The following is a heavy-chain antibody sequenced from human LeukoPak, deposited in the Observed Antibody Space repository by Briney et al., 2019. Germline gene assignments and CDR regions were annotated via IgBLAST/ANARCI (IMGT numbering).Heavy chain of an antibody. J-gene: IGHJ4*02. V-gene: IGHV3-74*01. CDR1: GFTFSSYW. CDR3: ARDINGDYSY. Sequence: GGSLRLSCAASGFTFSSYWMHWVRQAPGKGLMWVSRINSDGSSTTYADSVKGRFTISRDNTKNTLYLLMDSLRAEDTAVYYCARDINGDYSYWGQGTLVTVSS. D-gene: IGHD4-17*01. CDR2: INSDGSST.